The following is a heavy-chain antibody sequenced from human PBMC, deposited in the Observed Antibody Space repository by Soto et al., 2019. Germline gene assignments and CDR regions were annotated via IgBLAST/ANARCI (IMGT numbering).Heavy chain of an antibody. CDR2: IYWDDDK. CDR1: GFSLITSGMC. D-gene: IGHD3-16*02. CDR3: ARILKYYDYVWGSYRYGYYYYYGMDV. V-gene: IGHV2-70*01. Sequence: SGPTLVNPTQTLTLTCTFSGFSLITSGMCVSWIREPPGKALEWLSLIYWDDDKYYSTSLKTRLTISKDTSKNQVVLTMTNMDPVDTATYYCARILKYYDYVWGSYRYGYYYYYGMDVWGQGTTVTVSS. J-gene: IGHJ6*02.